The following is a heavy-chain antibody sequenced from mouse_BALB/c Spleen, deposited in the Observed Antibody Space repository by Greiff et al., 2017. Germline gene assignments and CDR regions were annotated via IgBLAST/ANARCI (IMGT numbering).Heavy chain of an antibody. CDR2: ISDGGSYT. Sequence: EVKLMESGGGLVKPGGSLKLSCAASGFTFSDYYMYWVRQTPEKRLEWVATISDGGSYTYYPDSVKGRFTISRDNAKNNLYLQMSSLKSEDTAMYYCARGGSSSYYYAMDYWGQGTSVTVSS. D-gene: IGHD1-1*01. J-gene: IGHJ4*01. V-gene: IGHV5-4*02. CDR3: ARGGSSSYYYAMDY. CDR1: GFTFSDYY.